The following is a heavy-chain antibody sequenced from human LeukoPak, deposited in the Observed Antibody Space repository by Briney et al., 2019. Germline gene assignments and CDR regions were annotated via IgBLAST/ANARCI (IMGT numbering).Heavy chain of an antibody. J-gene: IGHJ4*02. CDR1: GFNFSKND. CDR2: ICGAGDT. D-gene: IGHD4-11*01. Sequence: GGSLRLSCVASGFNFSKNDMHWVRQTTERGLEWVSAICGAGDTYYADPVKGRFTISGENGKNSVYLQMNSLRAGDTAVYFCAKAFDYNGLRGEGGSFDCWGQGALVTVST. CDR3: AKAFDYNGLRGEGGSFDC. V-gene: IGHV3-13*01.